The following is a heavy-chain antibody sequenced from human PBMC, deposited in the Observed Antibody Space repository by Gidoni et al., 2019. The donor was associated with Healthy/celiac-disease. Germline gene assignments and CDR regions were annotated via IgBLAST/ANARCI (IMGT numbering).Heavy chain of an antibody. V-gene: IGHV2-5*02. D-gene: IGHD4-17*01. Sequence: QITLKESGPTLVKPTQTLTLTCTFSGFSLSTSGVGVGWIRQPPGKALEWLALIYWDDDKRYSPSLKSRLTITKDTSKNQVVLTMTNMDPVDTATYYCAHVHISRDYGDYADAFDIWGQGTMVTVSS. CDR2: IYWDDDK. CDR3: AHVHISRDYGDYADAFDI. CDR1: GFSLSTSGVG. J-gene: IGHJ3*02.